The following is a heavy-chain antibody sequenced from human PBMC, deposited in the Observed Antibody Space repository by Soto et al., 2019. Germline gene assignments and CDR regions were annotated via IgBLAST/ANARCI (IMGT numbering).Heavy chain of an antibody. V-gene: IGHV1-8*03. CDR3: VRRGFSSSWGYWYFDL. Sequence: GASVKVSCKASGGTFSSYAISWVRQAPGQGLEWMGWIIPTSGTTSYAQKFQGRVTITRDTSTSTAYMELSSLRAEDTAVYYCVRRGFSSSWGYWYFDLWGRGTLVTVSS. CDR2: IIPTSGTT. CDR1: GGTFSSYA. D-gene: IGHD6-13*01. J-gene: IGHJ2*01.